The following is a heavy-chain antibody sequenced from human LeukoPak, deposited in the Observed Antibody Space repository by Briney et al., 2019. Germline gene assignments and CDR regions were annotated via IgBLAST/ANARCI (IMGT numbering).Heavy chain of an antibody. D-gene: IGHD3-22*01. CDR3: ARHLVRSYYDSSGKPQYYFDY. J-gene: IGHJ4*02. CDR2: IYYSGST. V-gene: IGHV4-39*01. CDR1: GGSISSSSYY. Sequence: SETLSLTCTASGGSISSSSYYWGWIRQPPGKGLEWIGSIYYSGSTYYNPSLKSRVTISVDTSKNQFSLKLSSVTAADTAVYYCARHLVRSYYDSSGKPQYYFDYWGQGTLVTVSS.